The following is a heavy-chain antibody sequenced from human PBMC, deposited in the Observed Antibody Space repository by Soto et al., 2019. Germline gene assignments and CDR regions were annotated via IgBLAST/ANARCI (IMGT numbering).Heavy chain of an antibody. CDR3: AREEYRQVDH. J-gene: IGHJ5*02. CDR2: ISTNTGHT. V-gene: IGHV1-18*04. Sequence: QVQLVQSGAEVKKPGASVKVSCKASGYTFTNYGISWVRQAPGQGLEWMGWISTNTGHTDYARNLRGRVTMTTDASTTTAYMELRSLTSDDTAIYLCAREEYRQVDHWGQGTLVTVSS. D-gene: IGHD3-16*02. CDR1: GYTFTNYG.